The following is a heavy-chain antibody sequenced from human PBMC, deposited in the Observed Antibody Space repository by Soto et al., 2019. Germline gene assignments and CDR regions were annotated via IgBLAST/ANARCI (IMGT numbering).Heavy chain of an antibody. D-gene: IGHD3-10*01. J-gene: IGHJ4*02. CDR1: GFTFSSYW. CDR2: IKQDGSEK. V-gene: IGHV3-7*01. CDR3: ARVGYYGSGRSRFDY. Sequence: GGSLRLSCAASGFTFSSYWMSWVRQAPGKGLEWVANIKQDGSEKYYVDSVKGRFTISRDNAKNSLYLQMNSLRAEDTAVYYCARVGYYGSGRSRFDYWGQGTLVTVSS.